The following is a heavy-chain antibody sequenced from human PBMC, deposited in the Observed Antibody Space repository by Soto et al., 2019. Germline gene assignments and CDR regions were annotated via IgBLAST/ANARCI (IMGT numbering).Heavy chain of an antibody. V-gene: IGHV3-21*01. D-gene: IGHD7-27*01. CDR2: ISSSSST. J-gene: IGHJ6*04. CDR1: GFTFSSYS. CDR3: AMGTMDV. Sequence: PGGSLRLSCAASGFTFSSYSMNWVRQAPGKGLEWVSSISSSSSTDYADSVKGRFTISRDNAKDTVYLQMNSLRVDDTAVYYCAMGTMDVWGRGATVTVSS.